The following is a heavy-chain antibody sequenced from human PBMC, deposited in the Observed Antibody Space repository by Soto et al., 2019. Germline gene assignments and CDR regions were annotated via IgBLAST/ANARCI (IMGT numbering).Heavy chain of an antibody. D-gene: IGHD6-13*01. CDR3: ARDRGTGGSSWLYYYYGMDV. V-gene: IGHV3-33*01. CDR2: IWYDGSNK. CDR1: GFTFSSYG. J-gene: IGHJ6*02. Sequence: GGSLRLSCAASGFTFSSYGMHWVRQAPGKGLEWVAVIWYDGSNKYYADSVKGRFTISRDNSKNTLYLQMNSLRAEDTAVYYCARDRGTGGSSWLYYYYGMDVWGQGTTVTVSS.